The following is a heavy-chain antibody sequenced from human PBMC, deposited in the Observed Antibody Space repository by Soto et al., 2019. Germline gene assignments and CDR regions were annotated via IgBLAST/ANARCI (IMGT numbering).Heavy chain of an antibody. J-gene: IGHJ5*02. CDR2: INYSGST. V-gene: IGHV4-30-4*01. Sequence: QVQLQESGPRLVHPSQTLSLTCTVFGASISSNDYDWSWIRQPPGKGLEWIGHINYSGSTYYTPSLMSRLTMSMDPSKNQCSLRVTSVTASDTVFYYCGRRRGSNHGLRRDWVDPWGQGIVVTVSS. CDR1: GASISSNDYD. CDR3: GRRRGSNHGLRRDWVDP. D-gene: IGHD5-18*01.